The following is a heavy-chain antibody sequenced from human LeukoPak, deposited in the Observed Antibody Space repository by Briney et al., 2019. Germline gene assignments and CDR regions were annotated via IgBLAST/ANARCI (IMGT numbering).Heavy chain of an antibody. CDR2: IRYDGSNK. D-gene: IGHD6-13*01. CDR1: GFTFSSYG. V-gene: IGHV3-30*02. Sequence: GGSLRLSCAASGFTFSSYGMHWVRQAPGKGLEWVAFIRYDGSNKYYADSVKGRFTISRDNSKNTLYLQMNSLRAEDTAVYYCARDPYSSSWLSFDYWGQGTLVTVSS. CDR3: ARDPYSSSWLSFDY. J-gene: IGHJ4*02.